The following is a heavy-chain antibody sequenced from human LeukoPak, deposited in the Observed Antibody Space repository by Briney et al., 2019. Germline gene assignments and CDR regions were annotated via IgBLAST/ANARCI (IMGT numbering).Heavy chain of an antibody. CDR2: IYYSGIT. V-gene: IGHV4-31*03. CDR3: AKATGDHWFDP. J-gene: IGHJ5*02. Sequence: SQTLSLTCTVSGGSISSGGYYWSWIRQHPGKGLEWIGNIYYSGITYYNPSLKGRVSISVDTSKNQFSLKLRSVTAADTAVFYCAKATGDHWFDPWGQGTLVTVSS. D-gene: IGHD3-10*01. CDR1: GGSISSGGYY.